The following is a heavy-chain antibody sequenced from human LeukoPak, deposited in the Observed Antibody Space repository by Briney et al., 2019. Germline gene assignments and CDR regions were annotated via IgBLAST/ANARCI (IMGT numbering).Heavy chain of an antibody. J-gene: IGHJ4*02. CDR2: INHRGST. V-gene: IGHV4-34*01. D-gene: IGHD6-13*01. Sequence: SETLSLTCAVYGGSFSGYYWSWIRQTPGRGLEWSGEINHRGSTNYNPSLKSRVTISVDTSKNQFSLKLSSVTAADTAVYYCARGSAAAAPFDYWGEGTLVTVSS. CDR3: ARGSAAAAPFDY. CDR1: GGSFSGYY.